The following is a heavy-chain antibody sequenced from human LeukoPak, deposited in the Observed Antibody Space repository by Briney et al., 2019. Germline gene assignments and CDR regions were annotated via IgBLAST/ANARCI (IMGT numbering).Heavy chain of an antibody. CDR3: AKDTRFLPLYYFDY. CDR1: GFTFDDYA. J-gene: IGHJ4*02. CDR2: ISWNRGSI. D-gene: IGHD3-3*01. Sequence: GRSLRLSCAASGFTFDDYAMHWVRQAPGKGLAWVSGISWNRGSIGYADSVKGRFTISRDNAKNSLYLQMNSLRAEDTALYYCAKDTRFLPLYYFDYWGQGTLVTVSS. V-gene: IGHV3-9*01.